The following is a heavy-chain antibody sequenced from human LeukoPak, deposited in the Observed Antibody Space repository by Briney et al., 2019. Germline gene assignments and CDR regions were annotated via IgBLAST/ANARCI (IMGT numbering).Heavy chain of an antibody. D-gene: IGHD3-22*01. Sequence: ASVKVSCKASGGTFSSYAISWVRQAPGQGLEWMGGIIPIFGTANYAQKFQGRVTITTDESTSTAYMELSSLRSEDTAVYYCARRVYYDSSGYYYGMDVWGQGTTVTVSS. V-gene: IGHV1-69*05. CDR3: ARRVYYDSSGYYYGMDV. J-gene: IGHJ6*02. CDR1: GGTFSSYA. CDR2: IIPIFGTA.